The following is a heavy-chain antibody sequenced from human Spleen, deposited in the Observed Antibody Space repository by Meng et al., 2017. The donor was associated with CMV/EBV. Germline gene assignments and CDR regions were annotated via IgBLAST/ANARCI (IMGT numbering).Heavy chain of an antibody. CDR3: SRGGVGALGMNV. CDR1: GGSFPGYY. Sequence: NCTLSGGSFPGYYWSWIRQPLGKGLEWLGEINHSGSATYNPSLKSRVTISADTSQNHLSLTLTSVTAADTGVYFCSRGGVGALGMNVWGQGTMVTVSS. J-gene: IGHJ3*01. D-gene: IGHD1-26*01. V-gene: IGHV4-34*01. CDR2: INHSGSA.